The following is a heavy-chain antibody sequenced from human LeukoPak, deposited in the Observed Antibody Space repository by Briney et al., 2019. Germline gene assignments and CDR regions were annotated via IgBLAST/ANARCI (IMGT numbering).Heavy chain of an antibody. V-gene: IGHV3-9*03. CDR3: ARQSGYSRYFDY. CDR1: GFTFDDYA. J-gene: IGHJ4*02. D-gene: IGHD3-3*01. Sequence: PGGSLRLSCAASGFTFDDYAMHWVRQAPGKCLEWVSGISWNSGSIGYADSVKGRFTISRDNAKNSLYLQMNSLRAEDMALYYCARQSGYSRYFDYWGQGTLVTVSS. CDR2: ISWNSGSI.